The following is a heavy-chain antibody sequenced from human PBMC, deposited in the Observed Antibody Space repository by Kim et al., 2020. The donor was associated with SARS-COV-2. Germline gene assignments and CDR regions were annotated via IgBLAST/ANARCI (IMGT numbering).Heavy chain of an antibody. Sequence: SETLSLTCAVSGGSISSSNWRSWVRQPPGKGLEWIGEIYHSGSTNYNPSLKSRVTISVDKSKNQFSLKLSSVTAADTAVYYCARERRMRDYSSGWYPLIDYWGQRTLVTVAS. CDR2: IYHSGST. J-gene: IGHJ4*02. CDR1: GGSISSSNW. D-gene: IGHD6-19*01. CDR3: ARERRMRDYSSGWYPLIDY. V-gene: IGHV4-4*02.